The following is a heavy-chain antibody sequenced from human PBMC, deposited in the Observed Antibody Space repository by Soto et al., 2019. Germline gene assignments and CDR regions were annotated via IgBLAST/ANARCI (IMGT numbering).Heavy chain of an antibody. D-gene: IGHD6-19*01. CDR3: ARGREYSSGWSDYYYGMDV. J-gene: IGHJ6*02. CDR1: GGTFSSYA. CDR2: IIPIFGTA. Sequence: ASVKVSCKASGGTFSSYAISWVRQAPGRGLEWMGGIIPIFGTANYAQKFQGRVTITADESTSTAYMELRSLRSEDTAVYYCARGREYSSGWSDYYYGMDVWAQ. V-gene: IGHV1-69*13.